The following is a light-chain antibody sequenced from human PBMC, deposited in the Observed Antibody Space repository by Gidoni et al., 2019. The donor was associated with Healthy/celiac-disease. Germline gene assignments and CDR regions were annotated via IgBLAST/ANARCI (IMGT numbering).Light chain of an antibody. CDR3: QQRSNWPPWT. V-gene: IGKV3-11*01. CDR1: QSVSSY. CDR2: DAS. J-gene: IGKJ1*01. Sequence: EIVLTQSPATLSLSPGERATLSCRASQSVSSYLAWYQQKPGQAPRLLIYDASNRATGIPARFSGSGSGTDFTIPISSLEPEDVAVYYYQQRSNWPPWTFGQGTKVEIK.